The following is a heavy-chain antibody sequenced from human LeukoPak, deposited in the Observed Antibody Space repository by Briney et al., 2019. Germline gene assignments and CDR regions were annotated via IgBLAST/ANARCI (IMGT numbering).Heavy chain of an antibody. D-gene: IGHD2-15*01. CDR2: VSHSGTT. CDR3: VTDVLLCGGNNCNCFDP. J-gene: IGHJ5*01. Sequence: PSETLSLTCSVSGHSITTGYFWAWIRQSPGKGLEWIASVSHSGTTYYNPPLKSRVTISLDTSRNQLSLKLSSVAAADTAVYYCVTDVLLCGGNNCNCFDPWGQGTLVTVSS. V-gene: IGHV4-38-2*02. CDR1: GHSITTGYF.